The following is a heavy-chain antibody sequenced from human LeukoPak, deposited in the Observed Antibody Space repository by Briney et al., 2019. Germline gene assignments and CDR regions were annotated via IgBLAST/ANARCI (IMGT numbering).Heavy chain of an antibody. J-gene: IGHJ4*02. CDR2: ISGDTTDT. CDR1: GFTLSHYI. CDR3: AKESYGWYFDS. V-gene: IGHV3-23*01. D-gene: IGHD2-8*02. Sequence: GGSLRLSCAASGFTLSHYIMSWVRQAPGKRLEWVSSISGDTTDTDYADSVKGRFTISRDNSKNTVYLQMNNLKAEDTAVYYCAKESYGWYFDSWGQGNPVTVSS.